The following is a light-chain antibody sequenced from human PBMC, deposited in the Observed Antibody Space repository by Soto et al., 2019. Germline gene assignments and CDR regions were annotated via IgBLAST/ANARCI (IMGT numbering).Light chain of an antibody. Sequence: DIRMTQSPSTLSASVGDRVTITCRASQSISVWLAWYQQKPGKAPKLLIYKASTLQSGVPSRFSGSGYGTEFTLTIHSLQPDDFATYSCQHYNTDSPTFGQGTKVEI. J-gene: IGKJ1*01. CDR2: KAS. CDR1: QSISVW. CDR3: QHYNTDSPT. V-gene: IGKV1-5*03.